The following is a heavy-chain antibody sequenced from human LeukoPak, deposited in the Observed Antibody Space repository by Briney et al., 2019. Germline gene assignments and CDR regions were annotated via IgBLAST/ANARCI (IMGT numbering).Heavy chain of an antibody. Sequence: SVTVSRKPSGYTFSSYGLLLLRLAPGQGLEWMGWISPYNGNTNYEQKFQGRVPMTTDTSTNTAYMELRILRSDDTAVYYSARRFQEDQMLLSALGYWGQGTLVTVSS. CDR2: ISPYNGNT. CDR3: ARRFQEDQMLLSALGY. CDR1: GYTFSSYG. V-gene: IGHV1-18*04. J-gene: IGHJ4*02. D-gene: IGHD2-2*01.